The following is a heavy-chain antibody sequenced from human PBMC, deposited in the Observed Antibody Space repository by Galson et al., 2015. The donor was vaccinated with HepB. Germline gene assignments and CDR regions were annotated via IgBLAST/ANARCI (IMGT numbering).Heavy chain of an antibody. V-gene: IGHV3-15*07. J-gene: IGHJ4*02. D-gene: IGHD6-13*01. CDR2: IKNKNDGGTT. Sequence: SLRLSCAASGFTLSNAWMNWVRQAPGKGLEWVGRIKNKNDGGTTDYAAPVKGRFIVSRDDPRNTLYLHMNRLKTEDTAVYYCASGDSSSWYGDFDNWGQGTLVTVSS. CDR3: ASGDSSSWYGDFDN. CDR1: GFTLSNAW.